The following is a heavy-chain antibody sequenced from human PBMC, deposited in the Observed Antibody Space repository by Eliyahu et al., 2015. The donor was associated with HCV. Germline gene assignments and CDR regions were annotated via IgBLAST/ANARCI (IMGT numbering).Heavy chain of an antibody. J-gene: IGHJ6*02. CDR2: INPSGGST. D-gene: IGHD6-6*01. CDR3: AREAEYSSSYAYYYYGMDV. V-gene: IGHV1-46*01. Sequence: QVQLVQSGAEVKKPGASVKVSCXASGYXFTXYYXXWXRPAPGQGLEWMGIINPSGGSTSYAQKFQGRVTMTRDTSTSTVYMELSSLRSEDTAVYYCAREAEYSSSYAYYYYGMDVWGQGTTVTVSS. CDR1: GYXFTXYY.